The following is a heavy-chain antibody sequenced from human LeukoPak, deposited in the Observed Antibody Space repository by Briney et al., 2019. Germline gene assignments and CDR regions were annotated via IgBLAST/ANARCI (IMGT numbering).Heavy chain of an antibody. CDR3: ARYRDDILTGPPFDY. J-gene: IGHJ4*02. Sequence: LSETLSLTCTVSGGSISSPSSYWARIRQPPGEGLEWIGSIYYSGSSYYNPSRKSRVTMSIDTSKNRFSLQVKSVTAADTSVYYCARYRDDILTGPPFDYWGQGTLVTVSS. V-gene: IGHV4-39*01. CDR1: GGSISSPSSY. CDR2: IYYSGSS. D-gene: IGHD3-9*01.